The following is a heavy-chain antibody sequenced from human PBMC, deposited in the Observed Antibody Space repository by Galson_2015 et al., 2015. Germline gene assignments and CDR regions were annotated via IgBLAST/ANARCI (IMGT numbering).Heavy chain of an antibody. CDR2: INGDNGNT. Sequence: YTFSNFAIHWVRQAPGQRLEWMGWINGDNGNTEYSQKIQGRVTITRDTTASTVYMELSSLTFEDTAVYYCARGRGSGSWNFDHWGQGTLVTVSS. J-gene: IGHJ4*02. CDR1: YTFSNFA. CDR3: ARGRGSGSWNFDH. D-gene: IGHD3-10*01. V-gene: IGHV1-3*01.